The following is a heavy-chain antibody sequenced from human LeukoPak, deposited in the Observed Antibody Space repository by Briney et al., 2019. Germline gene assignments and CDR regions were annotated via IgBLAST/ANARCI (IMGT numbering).Heavy chain of an antibody. CDR3: ARQWVGDYYFDY. CDR1: GGSISSSSYY. D-gene: IGHD1-26*01. V-gene: IGHV4-39*01. CDR2: IYYSGST. Sequence: PSETLSLTCTVSGGSISSSSYYWGWIRQPPGKGLEWIGGIYYSGSTYYNPSLKSRVTISVDTSKNQFSLKLSSVTAADTAVYYCARQWVGDYYFDYWGQGTLVTVSS. J-gene: IGHJ4*02.